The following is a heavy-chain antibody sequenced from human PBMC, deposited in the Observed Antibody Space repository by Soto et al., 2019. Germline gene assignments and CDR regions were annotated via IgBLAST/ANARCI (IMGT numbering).Heavy chain of an antibody. Sequence: QVQPVESGGGLVKPGGSLRLSCAASGFTFSDYYMSWIRQAPGKGLEWVSYISSSGSTIYYADSVKGRFTISRDNAKNSLYLQMNSLRAEDTAVYYCARDRSYSSSRYWYFQHWGQGTLVTVSS. CDR2: ISSSGSTI. CDR1: GFTFSDYY. J-gene: IGHJ1*01. CDR3: ARDRSYSSSRYWYFQH. V-gene: IGHV3-11*01. D-gene: IGHD6-13*01.